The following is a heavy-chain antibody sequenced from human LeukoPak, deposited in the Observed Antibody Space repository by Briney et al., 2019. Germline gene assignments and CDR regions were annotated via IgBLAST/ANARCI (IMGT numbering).Heavy chain of an antibody. Sequence: GGSLRLSCAASGFTFSSSAMSWVRHAPGQGLVWVSRIKGDGISTNYADSVKGRFTISRDIAKNTLYLQMNSLRAEDTGVYYCAKDHYWSIDYWDRGTLVTVSS. D-gene: IGHD3-3*01. V-gene: IGHV3-74*01. J-gene: IGHJ4*02. CDR1: GFTFSSSA. CDR3: AKDHYWSIDY. CDR2: IKGDGIST.